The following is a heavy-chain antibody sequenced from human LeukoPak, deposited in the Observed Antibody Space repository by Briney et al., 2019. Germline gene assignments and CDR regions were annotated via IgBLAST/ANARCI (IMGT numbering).Heavy chain of an antibody. Sequence: SVKVSCKASGFTFTSSAMQWARQARGQRLEWIGWIVVGSGNTNYAQKFQERVTTTRDMSTSTAYMELSSLRSEDTAVYYCAARTLLDAFDIWGQGTMVTVSS. CDR3: AARTLLDAFDI. CDR2: IVVGSGNT. D-gene: IGHD1-1*01. V-gene: IGHV1-58*02. J-gene: IGHJ3*02. CDR1: GFTFTSSA.